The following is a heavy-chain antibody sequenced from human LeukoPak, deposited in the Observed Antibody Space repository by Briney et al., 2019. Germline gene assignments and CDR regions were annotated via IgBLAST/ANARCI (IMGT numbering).Heavy chain of an antibody. J-gene: IGHJ4*02. CDR2: ISHHVNVK. D-gene: IGHD3-10*01. Sequence: GGSLRLYCAASGFDFQTHVIHWVRQVPGKGLEWVAVISHHVNVKFYADSVKGRLTISRDNSAKTVYLQMNSLRPDDAAVYYCVREGYYESGSSPTFYFDFWGQGTVVTVSS. V-gene: IGHV3-30-3*01. CDR3: VREGYYESGSSPTFYFDF. CDR1: GFDFQTHV.